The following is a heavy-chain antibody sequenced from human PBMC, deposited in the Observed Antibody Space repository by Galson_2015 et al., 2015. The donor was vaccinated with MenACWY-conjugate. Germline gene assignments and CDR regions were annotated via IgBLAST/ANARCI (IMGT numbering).Heavy chain of an antibody. CDR2: IYYSGST. V-gene: IGHV4-39*02. CDR1: GGSISSSSYY. Sequence: SETLSLTCTVSGGSISSSSYYWGWIRQPPGKGLEWIGSIYYSGSTYYNPSLKSRVTISVDTSKNQFSLKLSSVTAADTAVYYCARETPYYDSSGYYFGDYFDYWGQGTPVTVSS. D-gene: IGHD3-22*01. J-gene: IGHJ4*02. CDR3: ARETPYYDSSGYYFGDYFDY.